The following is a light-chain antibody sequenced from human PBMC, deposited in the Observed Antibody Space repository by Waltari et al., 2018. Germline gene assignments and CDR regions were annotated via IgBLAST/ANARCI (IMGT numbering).Light chain of an antibody. J-gene: IGLJ1*01. CDR1: NIGTYS. CDR2: YDR. Sequence: SYVVTQPPSVSVAPGETATITCGGDNIGTYSVHWYQQKAGQAPGLVIFYDRDRPPGIPVRFSGSNSGNTATLTISRVEAGDEARYYCHVWHPHVDPGVFGTGTEVTVL. CDR3: HVWHPHVDPGV. V-gene: IGLV3-21*04.